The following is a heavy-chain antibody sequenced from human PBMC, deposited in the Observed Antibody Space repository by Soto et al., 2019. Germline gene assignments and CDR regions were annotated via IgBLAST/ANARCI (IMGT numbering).Heavy chain of an antibody. J-gene: IGHJ6*02. Sequence: LRLSCAASGFTFSNYNMNWVLQAPGKGLEWVSYISSRSSTIYYADSVKGRFTISRDNAKNSLYLQMNSLRDEDTAVYYCARDCGKGYGMDVWGQGTTVTVSS. CDR1: GFTFSNYN. CDR2: ISSRSSTI. V-gene: IGHV3-48*02. CDR3: ARDCGKGYGMDV.